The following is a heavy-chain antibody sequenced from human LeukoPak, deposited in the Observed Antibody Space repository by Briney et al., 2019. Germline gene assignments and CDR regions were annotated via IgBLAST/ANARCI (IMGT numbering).Heavy chain of an antibody. J-gene: IGHJ4*02. CDR2: VSSDGNTK. CDR1: GFSFSHYG. CDR3: AKEGGSSFTAHWDC. Sequence: PGRSLRLSCEASGFSFSHYGMHWVRQAPGKGLEWVAVVSSDGNTKYYADSVKGRFTISRDNSKNIVYLQMNSGRAEDTAVYYCAKEGGSSFTAHWDCWGQGTLVTVSS. D-gene: IGHD3-10*01. V-gene: IGHV3-30*18.